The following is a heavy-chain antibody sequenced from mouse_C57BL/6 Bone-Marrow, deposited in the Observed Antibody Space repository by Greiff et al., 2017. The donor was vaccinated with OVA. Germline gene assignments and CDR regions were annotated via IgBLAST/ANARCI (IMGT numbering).Heavy chain of an antibody. CDR2: ISSGGDYI. V-gene: IGHV5-9-1*02. J-gene: IGHJ3*01. CDR3: TRSPTGTPFAY. Sequence: EVKLVESGEGLVKPGGSLKLSCAASGFTFSSYAMSWVRQTPEKRLEWVAYISSGGDYIYYADTVKGRVTISRDNARNTLYLQMSSLKSEDTAMYYCTRSPTGTPFAYWGQGTLVTVSA. CDR1: GFTFSSYA. D-gene: IGHD4-1*02.